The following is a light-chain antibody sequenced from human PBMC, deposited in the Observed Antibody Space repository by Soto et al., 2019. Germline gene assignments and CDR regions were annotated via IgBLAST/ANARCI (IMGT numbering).Light chain of an antibody. CDR3: QQRSNGPPT. CDR1: QSVSIY. Sequence: EIVLTQSPGTLSLSPGERATLSCRASQSVSIYLAWYQQRPGQAPRLLIYDASNRASGIPARFSGRGSGTDFTLTISSREPEDSAVYYCQQRSNGPPTFGQGTRLEI. V-gene: IGKV3-11*01. CDR2: DAS. J-gene: IGKJ5*01.